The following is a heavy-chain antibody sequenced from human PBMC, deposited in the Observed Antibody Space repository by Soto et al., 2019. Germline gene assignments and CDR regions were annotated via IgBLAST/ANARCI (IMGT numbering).Heavy chain of an antibody. CDR1: GYSFTSYG. Sequence: ASVKVSCKTYGYSFTSYGISWVRQAPGQGLEWMGWISPYNGHTYFAQELQVRVTLTTDAFTSTVYMELRGLRSDDTAVYYCARVHGSYYFDYWGQGTLVTVSS. D-gene: IGHD3-10*01. CDR3: ARVHGSYYFDY. J-gene: IGHJ4*02. CDR2: ISPYNGHT. V-gene: IGHV1-18*01.